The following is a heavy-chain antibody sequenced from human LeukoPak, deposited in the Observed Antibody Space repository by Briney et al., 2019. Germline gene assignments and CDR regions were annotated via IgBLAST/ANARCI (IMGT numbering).Heavy chain of an antibody. D-gene: IGHD3-16*01. J-gene: IGHJ1*01. CDR2: IKTDGRTT. CDR1: GMTFSDHW. CDR3: TTGPSYGYEW. Sequence: GGSLRLSCAASGMTFSDHWMHWVRQVPGKGLVWVSLIKTDGRTTIYADSVKGRFTISRDNGKSTLYLQMNSLRAEDAAIYYCTTGPSYGYEWWGQGTVVTVSS. V-gene: IGHV3-74*01.